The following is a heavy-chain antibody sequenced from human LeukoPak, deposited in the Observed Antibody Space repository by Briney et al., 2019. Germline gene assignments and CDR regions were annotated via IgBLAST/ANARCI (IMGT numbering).Heavy chain of an antibody. V-gene: IGHV3-30*04. CDR3: AIKTFYYDSGSWSWFDY. Sequence: GGSLRLSCAASGFTFSSYVMHWVRQAPGKGLEWVAIISYDGSNEYYADSVKGRFTISRDNAKNSLYLQMNGLRAEDTAVYYCAIKTFYYDSGSWSWFDYWGQGTLVTVSS. J-gene: IGHJ4*02. D-gene: IGHD3-22*01. CDR2: ISYDGSNE. CDR1: GFTFSSYV.